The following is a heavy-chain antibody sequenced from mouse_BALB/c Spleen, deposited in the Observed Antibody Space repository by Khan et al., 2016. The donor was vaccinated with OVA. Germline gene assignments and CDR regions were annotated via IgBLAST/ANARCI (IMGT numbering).Heavy chain of an antibody. CDR3: TRLAYYYDSEGFAY. CDR2: VSTGGSYT. Sequence: EVELVESGGDLVKPGGSLKLSCAASGFTFSTYGMSWVRQTPDTRLEWVATVSTGGSYTYYPHSVKGRFTISRDNAKNTLYLQMSGLKSEDTAMFYCTRLAYYYDSEGFAYWGQGTLVTVSA. D-gene: IGHD1-1*01. V-gene: IGHV5-6*01. J-gene: IGHJ3*01. CDR1: GFTFSTYG.